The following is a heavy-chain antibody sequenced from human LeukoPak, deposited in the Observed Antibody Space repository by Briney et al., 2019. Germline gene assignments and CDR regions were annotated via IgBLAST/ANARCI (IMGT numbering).Heavy chain of an antibody. D-gene: IGHD4-17*01. J-gene: IGHJ4*02. V-gene: IGHV3-30*04. CDR1: GFTFSSYA. Sequence: GGSLRLSCAASGFTFSSYAMHWVRQAPGKGLEWVAVISYDGSNKYYADSVKGRFTISRDNSKNTQYLQMNSLRAEDTAVYYCARVDYGDYGYFDYWGQGTLVTVSS. CDR3: ARVDYGDYGYFDY. CDR2: ISYDGSNK.